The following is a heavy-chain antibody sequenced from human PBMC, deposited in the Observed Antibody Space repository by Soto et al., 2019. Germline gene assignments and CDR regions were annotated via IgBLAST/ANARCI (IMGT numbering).Heavy chain of an antibody. CDR2: IYYSGST. D-gene: IGHD1-1*01. Sequence: ASETLSLTCTVSGGSISSYYWSWIRQPPGKGLEWIGYIYYSGSTNYNPSLKSRVTISVDTSKNQFSLKLSSVTAADTAVYYCARGPGTTLFDYWGQGTLVTVSS. CDR1: GGSISSYY. V-gene: IGHV4-59*01. J-gene: IGHJ4*02. CDR3: ARGPGTTLFDY.